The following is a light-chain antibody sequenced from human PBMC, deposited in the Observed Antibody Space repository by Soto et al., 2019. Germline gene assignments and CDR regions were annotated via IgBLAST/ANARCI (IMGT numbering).Light chain of an antibody. CDR1: QSVSSTY. J-gene: IGKJ1*01. Sequence: EIVLTQCPGTLSLSPGERATLSCRASQSVSSTYLAWYQQKPGQAPRLLIYGASSRATGIPDRFSGSGSGTDFTLTITRLEPEDFAMYYCQQYEISPPITFGQGTKVDIK. CDR3: QQYEISPPIT. V-gene: IGKV3-20*01. CDR2: GAS.